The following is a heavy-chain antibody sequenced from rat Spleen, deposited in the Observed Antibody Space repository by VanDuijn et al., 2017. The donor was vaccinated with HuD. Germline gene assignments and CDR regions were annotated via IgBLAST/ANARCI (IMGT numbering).Heavy chain of an antibody. CDR2: ILRTGENT. V-gene: IGHV5-31*01. CDR3: ARVVGTYYFDY. D-gene: IGHD1-12*03. Sequence: EVQLVESGGGLVQPGGSLKLSCIASGFIFNNYWLTWIRQAPGKGLEWVASILRTGENTYYSDSVKGRFTISRDNAKSTLYLQMNSLKTVDTGVYYCARVVGTYYFDYWGQGVMVTVSS. J-gene: IGHJ2*01. CDR1: GFIFNNYW.